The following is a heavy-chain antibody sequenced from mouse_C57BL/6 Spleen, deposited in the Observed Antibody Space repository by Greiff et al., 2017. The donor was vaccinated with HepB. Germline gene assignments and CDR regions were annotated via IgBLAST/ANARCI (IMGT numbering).Heavy chain of an antibody. CDR2: IDPETGGT. CDR3: TSMTPFAY. Sequence: VQRVESGAELVRPGASVTLSCKASGYTFTDYEMHWVKQTPVHGLEWIGAIDPETGGTAYNQKFKGKAILTADKSSSTAYMELRSLTSEDSAVYYCTSMTPFAYGGQGTLVTVSA. D-gene: IGHD2-13*01. J-gene: IGHJ3*01. CDR1: GYTFTDYE. V-gene: IGHV1-15*01.